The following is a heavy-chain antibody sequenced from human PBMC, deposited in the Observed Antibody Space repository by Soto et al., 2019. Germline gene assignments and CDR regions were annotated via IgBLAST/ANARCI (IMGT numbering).Heavy chain of an antibody. CDR2: IYHSGST. Sequence: QVQLQESGPGLVKPSQTLSLTCTVSGGSISSGGYYWSWIRQHPGKGLEWIGYIYHSGSTYYNPSLKSRVTISVDTSKNQFSLKLSPVTVADTAVYYCAREAAGILNWFDPWGQGTLVTVSS. D-gene: IGHD6-25*01. V-gene: IGHV4-31*03. J-gene: IGHJ5*02. CDR3: AREAAGILNWFDP. CDR1: GGSISSGGYY.